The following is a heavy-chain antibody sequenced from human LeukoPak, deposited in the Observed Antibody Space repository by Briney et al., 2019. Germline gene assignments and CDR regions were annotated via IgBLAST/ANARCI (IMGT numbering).Heavy chain of an antibody. CDR2: ISSGSDRT. J-gene: IGHJ4*02. V-gene: IGHV3-23*01. Sequence: PGGSLRLSCAASGFTFSNYAMSWVRQAPGKGLEWVSAISSGSDRTNYARSVKGRFTISGDNSKNTLYLQMNSLRADDTAVYYCAKDQAGYNFWSDSCGQGTLVTVSS. CDR1: GFTFSNYA. D-gene: IGHD3-3*01. CDR3: AKDQAGYNFWSDS.